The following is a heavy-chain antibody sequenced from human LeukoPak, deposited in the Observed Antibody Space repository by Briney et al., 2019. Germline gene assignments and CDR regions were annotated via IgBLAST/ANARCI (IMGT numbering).Heavy chain of an antibody. CDR3: ARVRAARDPRLNWFDP. CDR2: INPNSGGT. Sequence: GASVKVSCKASGYTFTGYYMHWVRQAPGQGLEWMGWINPNSGGTNYAQKFQGRVTTTRDTSISTAYMELSRLRSDDTAVYYCARVRAARDPRLNWFDPWGQGTLVTVSS. J-gene: IGHJ5*02. CDR1: GYTFTGYY. V-gene: IGHV1-2*02. D-gene: IGHD6-6*01.